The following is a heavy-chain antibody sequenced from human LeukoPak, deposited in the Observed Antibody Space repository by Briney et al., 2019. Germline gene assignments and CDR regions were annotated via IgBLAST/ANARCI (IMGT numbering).Heavy chain of an antibody. J-gene: IGHJ4*02. CDR1: GGSISSSNYY. D-gene: IGHD3-22*01. CDR2: IYYSGST. V-gene: IGHV4-39*07. CDR3: ARAQYYYDSSGYSQGELDY. Sequence: PSETLSLTCTVSGGSISSSNYYWGWIRQPPGKGLEWIGSIYYSGSTYYNPSLKSRVTISVDTSKNQFSLKLSSVTAADTAVYYCARAQYYYDSSGYSQGELDYWGQGTLVTVSS.